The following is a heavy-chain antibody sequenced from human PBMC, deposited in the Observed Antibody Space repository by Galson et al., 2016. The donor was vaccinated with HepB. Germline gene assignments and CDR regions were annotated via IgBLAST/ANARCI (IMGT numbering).Heavy chain of an antibody. J-gene: IGHJ4*02. Sequence: SLRLSCAASGFTFSSYSMTWVRQAPGRGLEWVSSIPSSSNFIYYADSVKGRFTISRNHAKNSLYLQMNTRKADDTAVYYCAREGARIAASGLDYWGQGTLLTVSS. D-gene: IGHD6-13*01. CDR2: IPSSSNFI. CDR3: AREGARIAASGLDY. CDR1: GFTFSSYS. V-gene: IGHV3-21*01.